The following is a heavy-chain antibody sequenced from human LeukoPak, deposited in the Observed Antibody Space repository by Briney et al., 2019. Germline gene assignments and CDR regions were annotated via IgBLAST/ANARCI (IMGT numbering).Heavy chain of an antibody. CDR1: GFAIRNYY. Sequence: GGSLRLSCVASGFAIRNYYMSWVRQAPGKGLEWVAGIRNDGTNIYNVDSVRGRFTISRDNAKNSLFLKMNSLKDEDTAVYYCARDGSGRDFSLDYWGQGTLVTASS. V-gene: IGHV3-7*04. D-gene: IGHD3-10*01. CDR2: IRNDGTNI. CDR3: ARDGSGRDFSLDY. J-gene: IGHJ4*02.